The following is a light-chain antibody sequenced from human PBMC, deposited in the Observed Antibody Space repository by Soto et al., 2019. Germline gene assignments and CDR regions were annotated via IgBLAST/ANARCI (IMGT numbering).Light chain of an antibody. Sequence: DIVLTQSPGTLSGSPGERATLSCRASQSVSSNYLAWYQQNPGQAPRLLIYGASSRATGVPDRFSASGSGTDFTLTISRLEPEDFAVYYCQQYGGSPATFGGGTKVEI. CDR3: QQYGGSPAT. CDR2: GAS. CDR1: QSVSSNY. J-gene: IGKJ4*01. V-gene: IGKV3-20*01.